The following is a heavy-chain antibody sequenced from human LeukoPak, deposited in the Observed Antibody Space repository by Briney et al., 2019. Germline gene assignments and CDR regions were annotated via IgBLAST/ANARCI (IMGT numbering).Heavy chain of an antibody. J-gene: IGHJ3*02. CDR3: ARDRHYYESSGFYPDAFDI. CDR1: GFTFGHYT. D-gene: IGHD3-22*01. Sequence: GGSLRLSCAASGFTFGHYTMHWVRQAPGKGLEWVAFISYDGSNKNSADSVRGRFTISSDTSRNTLYLQMNSLRPDDTAVYYCARDRHYYESSGFYPDAFDIWGQGTMVTVSS. V-gene: IGHV3-30*01. CDR2: ISYDGSNK.